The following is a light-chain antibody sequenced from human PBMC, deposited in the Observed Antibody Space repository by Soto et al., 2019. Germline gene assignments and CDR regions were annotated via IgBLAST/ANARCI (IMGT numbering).Light chain of an antibody. J-gene: IGKJ5*01. CDR2: SAS. V-gene: IGKV1-9*01. Sequence: DIQLTQSPSVLSASVGDTVTITCRASQALSNYLAWYQQKPGKAPDLLIYSASTLQSGVPSRFSGSGSETEFSLTIRALQPEDFATYYCLQANTFPITFGQGTRLEIK. CDR3: LQANTFPIT. CDR1: QALSNY.